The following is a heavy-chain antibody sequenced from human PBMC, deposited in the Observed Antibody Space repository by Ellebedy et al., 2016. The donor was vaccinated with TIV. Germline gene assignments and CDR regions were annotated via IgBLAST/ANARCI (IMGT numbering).Heavy chain of an antibody. CDR3: ARHRDLVRFRGVYFDY. CDR1: GGSISSSSYY. J-gene: IGHJ4*02. V-gene: IGHV4-61*05. D-gene: IGHD3-10*01. Sequence: MPSETLSLTCTVSGGSISSSSYYWGWIRQPPGKGLEWIGYIYYSGSTNYNPSLKSRVTISVDTSKNQFSLKLSSVTAADTAVYYCARHRDLVRFRGVYFDYWGQGTLVTVSS. CDR2: IYYSGST.